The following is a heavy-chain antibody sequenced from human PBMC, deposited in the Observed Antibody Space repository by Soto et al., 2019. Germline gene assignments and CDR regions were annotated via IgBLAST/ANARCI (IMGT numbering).Heavy chain of an antibody. D-gene: IGHD3-9*01. CDR3: ARGPILDWLLYARWFDP. J-gene: IGHJ5*02. Sequence: PSETLSLTCAVYGGSFSGYYWSWIRQPPGKGLEWIGEINHSGSTNYNPSLKSRVTISVDTSKNQFSLKLSSVTAADTAVYYCARGPILDWLLYARWFDPWGQGTLVTVSS. CDR1: GGSFSGYY. V-gene: IGHV4-34*01. CDR2: INHSGST.